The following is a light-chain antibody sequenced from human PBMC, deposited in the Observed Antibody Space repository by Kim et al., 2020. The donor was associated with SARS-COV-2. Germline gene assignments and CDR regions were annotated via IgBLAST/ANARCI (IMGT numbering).Light chain of an antibody. J-gene: IGKJ4*01. CDR2: DAS. V-gene: IGKV3-11*01. CDR3: QQRSNWLT. Sequence: SLSPGERATLACRASHCVSSYLAWYPQKPGQAPRLLIYDASNRATGIPARFSGSRSGTDFTLTIGSLEPEDFAVYYCQQRSNWLTFGGGTKVDIK. CDR1: HCVSSY.